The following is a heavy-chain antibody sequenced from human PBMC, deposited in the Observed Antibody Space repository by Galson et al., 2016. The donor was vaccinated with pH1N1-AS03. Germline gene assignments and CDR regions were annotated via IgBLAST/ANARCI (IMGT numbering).Heavy chain of an antibody. Sequence: SVKVSCKASGYTFTSHRIIWVRQAPGQGLECMGCLTTSTGDPTYAQGFTGRFAFSLDTSVSTAYLQIDSLKADDTAVYYCARGHMSLSGFWDSWGQGTLVTVSS. D-gene: IGHD3-9*01. CDR3: ARGHMSLSGFWDS. CDR2: LTTSTGDP. CDR1: GYTFTSHR. J-gene: IGHJ4*02. V-gene: IGHV7-4-1*01.